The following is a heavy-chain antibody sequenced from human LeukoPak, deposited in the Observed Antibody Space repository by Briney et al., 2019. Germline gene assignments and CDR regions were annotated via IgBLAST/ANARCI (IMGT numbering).Heavy chain of an antibody. CDR3: SRESRYSSDY. J-gene: IGHJ4*02. CDR2: IKQDGSEK. V-gene: IGHV3-7*05. CDR1: GFTFNSYW. D-gene: IGHD6-13*01. Sequence: PGGSLRLSCAASGFTFNSYWMNWVRQAPGKGLEWVANIKQDGSEKYYVDSVKGRFTISRDNAKNSLFLQMNSLRAEDTAVYYCSRESRYSSDYWGQGTLVTVSS.